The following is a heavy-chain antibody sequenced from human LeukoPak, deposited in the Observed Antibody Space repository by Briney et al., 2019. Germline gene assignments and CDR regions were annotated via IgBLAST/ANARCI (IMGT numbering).Heavy chain of an antibody. D-gene: IGHD2-2*01. CDR2: INPNSGGT. Sequence: ASVKVSCKASGYTFTGYYMHWVRQAPGQGLEWMGWINPNSGGTNYAQKFQGRVTMTRDTPISTAYMELSSLRSEDTAVYYCATAGYCSSTSCYYYYMDVWGKGTTVTVSS. J-gene: IGHJ6*03. CDR3: ATAGYCSSTSCYYYYMDV. V-gene: IGHV1-2*02. CDR1: GYTFTGYY.